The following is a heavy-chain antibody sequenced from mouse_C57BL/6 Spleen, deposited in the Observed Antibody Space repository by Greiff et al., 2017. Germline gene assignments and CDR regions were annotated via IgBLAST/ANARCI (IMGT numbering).Heavy chain of an antibody. V-gene: IGHV1-64*01. D-gene: IGHD2-3*01. CDR1: GYTFTSYW. CDR2: IHPNSGST. CDR3: ARDGDGYPYYFDY. Sequence: QVHVKQPGAELVKPGASVKLSCKASGYTFTSYWMHWVKQRPGQGLEWIGMIHPNSGSTNYNEKFKSKATLTVDKSSSTAYMQLSSLTSEDSAVYYCARDGDGYPYYFDYWGQGTTLTVSS. J-gene: IGHJ2*01.